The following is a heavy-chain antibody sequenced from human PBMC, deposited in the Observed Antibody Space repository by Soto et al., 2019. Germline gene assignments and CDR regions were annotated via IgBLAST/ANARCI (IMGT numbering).Heavy chain of an antibody. CDR3: ARGGGTLYYYYYMDV. Sequence: ASVKVSCKASGGTFSSYTISWVRQAPGQGLEWMGRIIPILGIANYAQKFQGRVTITADKSTSTAYMELSSLRSEDTAVYYCARGGGTLYYYYYMDVWGKGTTVTVSS. V-gene: IGHV1-69*02. CDR2: IIPILGIA. CDR1: GGTFSSYT. D-gene: IGHD3-16*01. J-gene: IGHJ6*03.